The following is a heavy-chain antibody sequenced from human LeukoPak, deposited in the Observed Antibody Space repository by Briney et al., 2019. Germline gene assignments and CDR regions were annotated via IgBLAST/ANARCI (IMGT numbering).Heavy chain of an antibody. J-gene: IGHJ5*02. D-gene: IGHD5-18*01. Sequence: PETLPLTCPVYGGSFSGYYWRWIRQPPGKGLEWIGEINHSGSTNYNPSLKSRVTISVDTSINQSSLKLSSVTAAETAVYYCARGRNRRGYRYVGPFGPWGQGTLVTVPS. CDR1: GGSFSGYY. CDR2: INHSGST. CDR3: ARGRNRRGYRYVGPFGP. V-gene: IGHV4-34*01.